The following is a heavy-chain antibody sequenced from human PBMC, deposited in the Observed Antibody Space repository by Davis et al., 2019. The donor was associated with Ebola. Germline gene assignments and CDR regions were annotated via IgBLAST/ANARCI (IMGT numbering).Heavy chain of an antibody. CDR3: AREWLEPPYGMDV. CDR1: GFTFSSYS. D-gene: IGHD1-14*01. J-gene: IGHJ6*02. Sequence: GESLKISCAASGFTFSSYSMNWVRQAPGKGLEWVSSISSSSSYIYYADSVKGRFTISRDNAKNSLYLQMNSLRDEDTAVYYCAREWLEPPYGMDVWGQGTTVTVSS. V-gene: IGHV3-21*01. CDR2: ISSSSSYI.